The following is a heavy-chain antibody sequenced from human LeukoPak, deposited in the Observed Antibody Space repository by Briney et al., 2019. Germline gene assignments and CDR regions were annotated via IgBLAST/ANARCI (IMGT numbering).Heavy chain of an antibody. CDR1: GFTFSSYA. J-gene: IGHJ4*02. CDR3: AISWELQAPLHY. Sequence: PGGSLRLSCAASGFTFSSYAMHWVRQAPGKGLEYVSAISSNGGSTYYANSVKGRFTISRDNSKNTLYPQMGSLRAEDMAVYYCAISWELQAPLHYWGQGTLVTVSS. D-gene: IGHD1-26*01. CDR2: ISSNGGST. V-gene: IGHV3-64*01.